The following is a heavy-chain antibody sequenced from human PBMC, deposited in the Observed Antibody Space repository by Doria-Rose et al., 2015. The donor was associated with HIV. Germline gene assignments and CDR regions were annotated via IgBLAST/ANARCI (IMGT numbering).Heavy chain of an antibody. CDR3: ARIKSSRWYHKYYFDF. CDR2: IFSDDER. Sequence: QITLKGSGPVLVKPTETLTLTCTVSGVSLSSPGMGVSWIRQPPGKALEWLANIFSDDERSYKTSLKSRLTISRSTCKSQVVLTMTDMDPVDTATYYCARIKSSRWYHKYYFDFWGQGTLVIVSA. J-gene: IGHJ4*02. D-gene: IGHD6-13*01. CDR1: GVSLSSPGMG. V-gene: IGHV2-26*01.